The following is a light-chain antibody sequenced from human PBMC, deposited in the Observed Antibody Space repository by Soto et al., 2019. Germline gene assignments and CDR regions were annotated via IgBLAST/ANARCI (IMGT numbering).Light chain of an antibody. CDR2: EGD. J-gene: IGLJ1*01. Sequence: QSALTQPASVSGSPGQSITISCTGTSSDVGSYDLVSWYRQHPGKAPKFMIYEGDKRPSGVSNPFSGSKSDNTASLTISGLQAEDEADYHCSSYTNTGTLYVFGTGTKLTVL. V-gene: IGLV2-14*02. CDR1: SSDVGSYDL. CDR3: SSYTNTGTLYV.